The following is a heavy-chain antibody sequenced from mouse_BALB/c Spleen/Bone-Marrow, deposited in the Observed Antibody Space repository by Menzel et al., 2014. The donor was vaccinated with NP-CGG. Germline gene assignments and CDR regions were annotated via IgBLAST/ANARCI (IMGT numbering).Heavy chain of an antibody. CDR2: ITDGGGAT. CDR3: TRPRYPFYAMDS. J-gene: IGHJ4*01. V-gene: IGHV5-12-2*01. D-gene: IGHD2-14*01. Sequence: EVKLMESGGGLVQPGGSLKLSCAASGFTFNSNTMSWVRQTPEKRLEWVAHITDGGGATYYLDTVKGRFTISRDSAKNTLCLQMSSLKSEDTAMYYCTRPRYPFYAMDSWGQGTSVTVSS. CDR1: GFTFNSNT.